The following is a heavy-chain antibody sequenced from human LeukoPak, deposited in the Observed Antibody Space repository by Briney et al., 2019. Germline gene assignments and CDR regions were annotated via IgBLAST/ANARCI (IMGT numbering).Heavy chain of an antibody. CDR2: IKHDGSEK. Sequence: PGGSLRLSCAASGFTFSSYWMSWVRQVPGKGLEWLANIKHDGSEKYYVDSVKGRFTISRDNAKNSLYLYINNLRAEDTAMYYCAGRHRSTTITMSPWGQGTLVTVSS. D-gene: IGHD3-10*02. CDR3: AGRHRSTTITMSP. V-gene: IGHV3-7*03. J-gene: IGHJ5*02. CDR1: GFTFSSYW.